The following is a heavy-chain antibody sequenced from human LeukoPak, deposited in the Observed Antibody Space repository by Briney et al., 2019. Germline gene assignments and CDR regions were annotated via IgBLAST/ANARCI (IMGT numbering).Heavy chain of an antibody. CDR3: ARDDYYGSGRH. CDR2: INPNSGGT. V-gene: IGHV1-2*02. Sequence: ASVNVSCKASGYAFTGYYMHWVRQAPGQGLEWMGWINPNSGGTNYAQKFQGRVTMTRDTSISTAYMELSRLRSDDTAVYYCARDDYYGSGRHWGQGTLVTVSS. D-gene: IGHD3-10*01. CDR1: GYAFTGYY. J-gene: IGHJ1*01.